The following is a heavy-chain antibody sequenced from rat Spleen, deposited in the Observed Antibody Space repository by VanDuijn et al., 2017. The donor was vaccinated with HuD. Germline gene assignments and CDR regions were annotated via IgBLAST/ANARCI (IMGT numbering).Heavy chain of an antibody. CDR1: GYSITSSYR. CDR2: INSAGST. CDR3: AKSPVFDY. V-gene: IGHV3-3*01. J-gene: IGHJ2*01. Sequence: EVQLQESGPGLVKPSQSLSLTCSVTGYSITSSYRWNWIRKFPGNKLEWMGYINSAGSTNYNPSLKSRISITRDTSRNQFFLQVNSVTTEDTATYYCAKSPVFDYWGQGVMVTVSS. D-gene: IGHD3-8*01.